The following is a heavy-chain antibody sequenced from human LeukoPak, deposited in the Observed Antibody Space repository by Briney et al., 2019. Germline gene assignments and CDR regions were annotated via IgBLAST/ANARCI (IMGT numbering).Heavy chain of an antibody. CDR3: ARDYYGSGSYLDDAFDI. D-gene: IGHD3-10*01. J-gene: IGHJ3*02. CDR2: ISSSGSTI. CDR1: GFTFSDYY. V-gene: IGHV3-11*01. Sequence: PGGSLRPSCAASGFTFSDYYMSWIRQAPGKGLEWVSYISSSGSTIYYADSVKGRFTISRDNAKNSLYLQMNSLRAEDTAVYYCARDYYGSGSYLDDAFDIWGQGTMVTVSS.